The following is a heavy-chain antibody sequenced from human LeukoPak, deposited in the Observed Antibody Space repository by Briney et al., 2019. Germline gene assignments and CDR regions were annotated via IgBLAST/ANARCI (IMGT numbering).Heavy chain of an antibody. V-gene: IGHV1-69*04. CDR2: IIPIFGIA. J-gene: IGHJ3*02. Sequence: SVKVSCKASGGTFSSYAISWVRQAPGQGLEWMGRIIPIFGIANYAQKFQGRVTITADKSTSTAYMELSSLRSEDTAVYYCARGGDYYDSSVYYDVFDIGGKGKRVTVFS. CDR1: GGTFSSYA. D-gene: IGHD3-22*01. CDR3: ARGGDYYDSSVYYDVFDI.